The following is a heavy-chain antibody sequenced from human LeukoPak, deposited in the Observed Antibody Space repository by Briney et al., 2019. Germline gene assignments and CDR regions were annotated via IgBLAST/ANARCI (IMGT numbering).Heavy chain of an antibody. Sequence: GGSLRLSCAASGFTFSSYWMTWVRQAPGRGLEWVANIKQDGSQKYYVDSVKGRFTISRDNAKRSLYLQMNSLRAEDTAVYFCARDKFFDSGRTGDYWGQGTLVTASS. CDR2: IKQDGSQK. D-gene: IGHD3-10*01. V-gene: IGHV3-7*01. CDR1: GFTFSSYW. J-gene: IGHJ4*02. CDR3: ARDKFFDSGRTGDY.